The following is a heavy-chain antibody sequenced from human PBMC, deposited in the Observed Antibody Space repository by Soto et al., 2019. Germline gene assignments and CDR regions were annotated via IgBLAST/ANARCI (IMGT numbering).Heavy chain of an antibody. D-gene: IGHD1-26*01. CDR3: ARERWGAGFDY. J-gene: IGHJ4*02. Sequence: ETLSLTCTVSGGSISSYYWNWIRQPPGKGLEWIGYIHYSGSTSYNPSLKSRVTISVDTSKNQFSLRAEDSAVYHCARERWGAGFDYWGQGTLVTVSS. CDR2: IHYSGST. CDR1: GGSISSYY. V-gene: IGHV4-59*12.